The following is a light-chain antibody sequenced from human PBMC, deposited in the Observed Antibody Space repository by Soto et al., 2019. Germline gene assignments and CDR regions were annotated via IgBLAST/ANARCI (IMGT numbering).Light chain of an antibody. J-gene: IGKJ1*01. V-gene: IGKV3-15*01. CDR3: QQYNNWPRT. CDR1: KSVSSE. CDR2: GAS. Sequence: EIVMTQSPATLSVSXGKRATLSCRGRKSVSSELAWYHQKPGXAPRLLXYGASTRANGSPARFSGSGSGTEFTRTINSRQSEDFAVYYGQQYNNWPRTFGQGTKVDIK.